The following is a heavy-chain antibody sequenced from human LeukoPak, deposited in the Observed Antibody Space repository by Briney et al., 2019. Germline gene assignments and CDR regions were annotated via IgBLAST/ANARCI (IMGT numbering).Heavy chain of an antibody. V-gene: IGHV3-21*03. CDR2: ISSSSYI. Sequence: GGSLRLSCAASGFTFSSYSMNWVRQAPGKGLEWVSSISSSSYIYYADSVKGRFTISRDNAKNSLYLQMNSLKTEDTAVYYCTTDPLAGDYYFDYWGQGTLVTVSS. J-gene: IGHJ4*02. CDR1: GFTFSSYS. D-gene: IGHD2-21*02. CDR3: TTDPLAGDYYFDY.